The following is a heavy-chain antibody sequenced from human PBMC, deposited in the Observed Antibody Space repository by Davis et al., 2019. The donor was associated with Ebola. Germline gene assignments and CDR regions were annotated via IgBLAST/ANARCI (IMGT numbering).Heavy chain of an antibody. Sequence: SVKVSCKASGGTFSNSPISWVRQAPGQSLEWMGRIIPFLGKGDYAQKFQGRVTFTADRRTSTAYMELSSLRSEDTAMNFCAREGSPSFGVDVWGQGTTVTVSS. CDR3: AREGSPSFGVDV. CDR1: GGTFSNSP. D-gene: IGHD3-3*01. J-gene: IGHJ6*02. CDR2: IIPFLGKG. V-gene: IGHV1-69*04.